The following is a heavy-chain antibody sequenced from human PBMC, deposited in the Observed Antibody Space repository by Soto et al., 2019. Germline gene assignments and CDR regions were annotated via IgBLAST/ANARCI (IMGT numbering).Heavy chain of an antibody. CDR2: IYYSGST. D-gene: IGHD2-21*02. Sequence: SETLSLTCTVSGGSIRSSSYYWGWIRQPPGKGLEWIGSIYYSGSTYYNPSLKSRVTISVDTSKNQFSLKRSSVTAADKAVYYCARHIVVLTPRGYWFNPWGQGTLVTVSS. CDR3: ARHIVVLTPRGYWFNP. J-gene: IGHJ5*02. V-gene: IGHV4-39*01. CDR1: GGSIRSSSYY.